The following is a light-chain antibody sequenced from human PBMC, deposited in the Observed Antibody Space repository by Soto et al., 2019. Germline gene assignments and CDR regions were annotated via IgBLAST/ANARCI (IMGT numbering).Light chain of an antibody. V-gene: IGKV1-5*01. J-gene: IGKJ5*01. CDR1: HSISSW. CDR3: QQFHTYPVT. Sequence: DIPMNQCPSALFASAGDRVTSTCRASHSISSWLAWYQQKPGRAPTLLIYDASSLESGVPSRFSGSESGTDFTLTISSLQAEDFATYYCQQFHTYPVTFGQGTRLEIK. CDR2: DAS.